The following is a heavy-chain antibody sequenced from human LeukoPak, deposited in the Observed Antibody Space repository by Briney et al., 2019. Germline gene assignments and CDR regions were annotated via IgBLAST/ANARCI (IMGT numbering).Heavy chain of an antibody. CDR2: IKQDGGEK. V-gene: IGHV3-7*01. CDR3: TRMAWRSRPFDY. CDR1: GFTLSNYG. D-gene: IGHD2-2*01. J-gene: IGHJ4*02. Sequence: GRSLRLSCAASGFTLSNYGMHWVRQAPGKGLEWVANIKQDGGEKWYVDSVRGRFTISRDSAANSVSLQMNSLRAEDTAVYYCTRMAWRSRPFDYWGQGALVTVSS.